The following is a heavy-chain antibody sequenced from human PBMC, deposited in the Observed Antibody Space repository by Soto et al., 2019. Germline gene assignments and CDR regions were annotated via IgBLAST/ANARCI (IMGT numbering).Heavy chain of an antibody. Sequence: SETLSLTCTVSGGSISSYYWSWIRQPPGKGLEWIGYIYYSGSTNCNPSLKSRVTISVDTSKNQFSLKLSSVTAADTAVYYCARDRISGYDSDAFDIWGQGTMVTVSS. D-gene: IGHD5-12*01. V-gene: IGHV4-59*01. CDR3: ARDRISGYDSDAFDI. J-gene: IGHJ3*02. CDR2: IYYSGST. CDR1: GGSISSYY.